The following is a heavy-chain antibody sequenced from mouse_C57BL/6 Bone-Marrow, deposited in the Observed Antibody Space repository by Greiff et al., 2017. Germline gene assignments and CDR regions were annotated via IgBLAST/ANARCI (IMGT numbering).Heavy chain of an antibody. CDR1: GFTFSDYG. J-gene: IGHJ2*01. CDR3: ARFNWDYFDY. Sequence: EVNVVESGGGLVKPGGSLKLSCAASGFTFSDYGMHWVRQAPEKGLEWVAYISSGSSTIYYADTVKGRFTISRDNAKNTLFLQMTSLRSEDTAMYYCARFNWDYFDYWGQGTTLTVSS. D-gene: IGHD4-1*02. CDR2: ISSGSSTI. V-gene: IGHV5-17*01.